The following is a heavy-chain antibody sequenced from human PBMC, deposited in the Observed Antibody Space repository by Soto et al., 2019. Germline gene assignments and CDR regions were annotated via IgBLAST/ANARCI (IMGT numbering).Heavy chain of an antibody. D-gene: IGHD3-10*01. CDR2: ISGSGGST. J-gene: IGHJ4*02. CDR3: ANRNDYGSGSYFPFDH. CDR1: GFTFSSYG. V-gene: IGHV3-23*01. Sequence: GGSLRLSCAVSGFTFSSYGMSWVRQAPGKGLEWVSSISGSGGSTYYADSVKGRFTISRDNSKNTLYLQMSSLRAEDTAVYYCANRNDYGSGSYFPFDHWGQGTLVTVSS.